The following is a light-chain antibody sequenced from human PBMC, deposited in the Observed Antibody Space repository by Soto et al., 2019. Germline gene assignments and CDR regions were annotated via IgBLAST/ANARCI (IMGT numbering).Light chain of an antibody. CDR1: QSVSSSY. CDR3: QQYGSSLLFT. CDR2: GAS. V-gene: IGKV3-20*01. J-gene: IGKJ3*01. Sequence: EIVLTQSPGTLSLSPGERATLSCRASQSVSSSYLAWYQQKPGQAPRLLIYGASSRATGIPDRFSGSGSGTDFTLTISRLEPEDFAVYYCQQYGSSLLFTFGPGPKLDIK.